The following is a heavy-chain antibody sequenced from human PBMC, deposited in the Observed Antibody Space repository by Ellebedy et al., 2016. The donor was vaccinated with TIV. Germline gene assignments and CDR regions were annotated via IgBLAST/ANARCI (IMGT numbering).Heavy chain of an antibody. Sequence: MPSETLSLTCTVSGGSISSGDYYRSWIRQPPGKGLEWIGYIYYSGNTYHNPSLKSRVTISVDTSKNQFSLKLSSVTAADTAVYYCARGGDVYIHYWGQGTLVTVSS. V-gene: IGHV4-30-4*01. CDR3: ARGGDVYIHY. CDR2: IYYSGNT. D-gene: IGHD3-10*01. CDR1: GGSISSGDYY. J-gene: IGHJ4*02.